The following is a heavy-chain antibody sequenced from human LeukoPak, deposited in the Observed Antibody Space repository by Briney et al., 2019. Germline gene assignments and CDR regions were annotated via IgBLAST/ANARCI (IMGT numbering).Heavy chain of an antibody. Sequence: PGGSLRLSCAASGFTFSSYWMSWVRQAPGKGLEWVANIKQDGSEKYYVDSVKGRFTISRDNAKNSLYLQMNSLRAEDTAVYYCARDADYSYYYGMDVWGQGTTVTVSS. J-gene: IGHJ6*02. CDR2: IKQDGSEK. CDR1: GFTFSSYW. V-gene: IGHV3-7*01. CDR3: ARDADYSYYYGMDV.